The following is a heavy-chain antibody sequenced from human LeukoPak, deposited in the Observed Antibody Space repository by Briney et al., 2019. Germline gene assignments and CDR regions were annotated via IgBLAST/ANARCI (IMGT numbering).Heavy chain of an antibody. J-gene: IGHJ4*02. CDR2: ISHDGRTK. D-gene: IGHD5-24*01. Sequence: QPGGSLRPSCVVSGFNFDNFSMHWVRQPLGKGLEWVAVISHDGRTKYYADSMKGRITISRDTSKNSLFLQMNNLRSEDTAVYFCERTSPPGDAYNPPDHWGQGTLVTVSS. CDR1: GFNFDNFS. V-gene: IGHV3-30*04. CDR3: ERTSPPGDAYNPPDH.